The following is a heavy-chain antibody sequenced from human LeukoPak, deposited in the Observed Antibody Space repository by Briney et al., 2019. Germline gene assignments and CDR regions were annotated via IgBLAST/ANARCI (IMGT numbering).Heavy chain of an antibody. CDR1: GFTFSSYA. J-gene: IGHJ6*02. D-gene: IGHD3-22*01. V-gene: IGHV3-48*02. Sequence: GGSLRLSCAASGFTFSSYAMSWVRQAPGKGLEWISYISSTGSSIYYADSVKGRFTISRDNAENSLYLQMNSLRDEDTAVYYCVRDSLYDSRYYYYGLDVWGQGTTVAVSS. CDR3: VRDSLYDSRYYYYGLDV. CDR2: ISSTGSSI.